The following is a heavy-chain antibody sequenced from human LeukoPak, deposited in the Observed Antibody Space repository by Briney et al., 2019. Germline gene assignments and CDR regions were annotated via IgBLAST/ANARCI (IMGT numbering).Heavy chain of an antibody. CDR1: GFTFDDYA. D-gene: IGHD4-23*01. CDR3: AKDTTVVTLTFDY. V-gene: IGHV3-9*01. CDR2: ISWNSGSI. Sequence: QPGRSLRLSCAASGFTFDDYAMHWVRQAPGKGLEWSSGISWNSGSIGYADSVKGRFTISRDNAKNSLYLQMNSLRAEDTALYYCAKDTTVVTLTFDYWGQGTLVTVSS. J-gene: IGHJ4*02.